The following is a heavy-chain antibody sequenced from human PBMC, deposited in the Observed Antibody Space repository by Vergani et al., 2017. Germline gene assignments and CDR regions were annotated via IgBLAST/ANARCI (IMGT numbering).Heavy chain of an antibody. CDR1: GFIFSSYS. D-gene: IGHD2-8*01. Sequence: EVQLVESGGGLVKPGGSLRLSCAASGFIFSSYSMNWVRQAPGKGLEWVANINQDGDETHYLDSVKGRFIISRDNTNNSLFLQLRSLRAEDAAVYYCARDCTSGGCPDNYGMDVWGQGATVTVSS. J-gene: IGHJ6*02. CDR3: ARDCTSGGCPDNYGMDV. V-gene: IGHV3-7*01. CDR2: INQDGDET.